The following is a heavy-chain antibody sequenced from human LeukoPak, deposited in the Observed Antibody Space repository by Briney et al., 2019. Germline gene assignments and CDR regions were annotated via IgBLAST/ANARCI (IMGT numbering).Heavy chain of an antibody. Sequence: SETLSLTCTVSGGSISWYYWSWIRQPPGKGPELNGYVHDRGSTNYSPSLKSRVSISVDTSKNQFSLKLSSVTAADTAVYYCARAYSSPLYWYFDLWGRGTLVTVSS. D-gene: IGHD1-26*01. J-gene: IGHJ2*01. CDR2: VHDRGST. CDR3: ARAYSSPLYWYFDL. V-gene: IGHV4-59*01. CDR1: GGSISWYY.